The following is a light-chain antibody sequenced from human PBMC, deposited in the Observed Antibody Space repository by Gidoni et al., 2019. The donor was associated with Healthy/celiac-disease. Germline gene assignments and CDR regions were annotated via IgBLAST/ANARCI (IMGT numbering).Light chain of an antibody. CDR1: PSISSY. CDR3: QQSYRTPRT. V-gene: IGKV1-39*01. J-gene: IGKJ1*01. Sequence: IQMTQSPSSLSASVGDRVTITCRASPSISSYLNWYQQKPGKAPKPLIYAASSVQGGVPARFSGSGSGADFTLTISSLQPEDLAPYYCQQSYRTPRTFGQGTRVEIK. CDR2: AAS.